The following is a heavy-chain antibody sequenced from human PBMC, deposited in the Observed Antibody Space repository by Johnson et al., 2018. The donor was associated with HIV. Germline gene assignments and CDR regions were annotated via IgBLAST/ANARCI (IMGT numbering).Heavy chain of an antibody. CDR2: ISYDGSNK. CDR3: ARDDGGGGDAFDI. Sequence: QVQLVESGGGVVQPGRSLRLSCAASGFTFSSYAMHWVRQAPGKGLEWVAVISYDGSNKYYADSVKGRFTISRDNSKNTLYLQMNGLRAEDTAVYYCARDDGGGGDAFDIWGQGTMVTVSS. CDR1: GFTFSSYA. J-gene: IGHJ3*02. D-gene: IGHD2-15*01. V-gene: IGHV3-30*04.